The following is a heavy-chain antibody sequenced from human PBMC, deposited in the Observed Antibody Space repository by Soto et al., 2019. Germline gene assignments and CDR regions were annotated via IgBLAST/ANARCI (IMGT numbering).Heavy chain of an antibody. CDR2: INPSGGRT. Sequence: QVQLVQSGTEVKKPGASVKVSCKASGYTFTTHYMDWVRQAPGQGLEWMGIINPSGGRTTYALKFQGRVTMISDTSTNTVYVELTSLRSEDTAIYFCARAGENYGSGTFSPPLRYYFNSWGQGTLVTVSS. CDR1: GYTFTTHY. CDR3: ARAGENYGSGTFSPPLRYYFNS. V-gene: IGHV1-46*01. J-gene: IGHJ4*02. D-gene: IGHD3-10*01.